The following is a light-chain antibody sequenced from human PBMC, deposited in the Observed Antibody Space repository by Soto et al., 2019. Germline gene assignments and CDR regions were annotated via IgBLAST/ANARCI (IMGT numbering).Light chain of an antibody. CDR3: VLYMGSGIWV. CDR2: STN. J-gene: IGLJ3*02. V-gene: IGLV8-61*01. Sequence: QTVVTQEPSFSVSPGRTVTLTCGLSSGSVSTSYYPSWYQQTPGQAPRTLIYSTNTRSSGVPDRFSGSILGNKAALTITGAHADDESDDYCVLYMGSGIWVFGGGTKLTVL. CDR1: SGSVSTSYY.